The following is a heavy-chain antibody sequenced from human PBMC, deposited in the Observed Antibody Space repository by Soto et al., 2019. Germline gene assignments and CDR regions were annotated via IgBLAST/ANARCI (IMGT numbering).Heavy chain of an antibody. J-gene: IGHJ3*02. D-gene: IGHD3-22*01. CDR1: GFTFSSYG. CDR2: IWYDGSNK. CDR3: AREGGRITMIVVESVDAFDI. Sequence: GGSLRLSCAASGFTFSSYGMHWVRQAPGKGLEWVAVIWYDGSNKYYADSVKGRFTISRDNSKNTLYLQMNSPRAEDTAVYYCAREGGRITMIVVESVDAFDIWGQGTMVTVSS. V-gene: IGHV3-33*01.